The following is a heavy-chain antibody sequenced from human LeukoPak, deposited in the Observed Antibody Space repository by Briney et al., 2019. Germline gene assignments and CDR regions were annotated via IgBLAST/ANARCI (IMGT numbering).Heavy chain of an antibody. V-gene: IGHV3-23*01. Sequence: GGSLRLSCAASGFTFSSYAMSWVRQAPGKGLEWVSAITGSGNSAYYADSVKGRFTMSRDNSKNTLYLQMNSLRAEDTAVYYCAKKEGPDRPRFEYWGQGTLVTVSS. CDR1: GFTFSSYA. CDR3: AKKEGPDRPRFEY. J-gene: IGHJ4*02. CDR2: ITGSGNSA.